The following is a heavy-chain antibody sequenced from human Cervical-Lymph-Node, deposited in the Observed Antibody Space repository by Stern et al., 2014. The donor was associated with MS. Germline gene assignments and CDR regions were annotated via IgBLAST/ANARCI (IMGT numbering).Heavy chain of an antibody. V-gene: IGHV3-72*01. D-gene: IGHD2-15*01. CDR2: PRNKPKGYTT. J-gene: IGHJ6*02. CDR3: ARGGTAATNYYYGLDV. Sequence: VQLVQSGGGLVQPGGSLRLSCAASGFTFSAHYMDWVRQAPGKGLTWVGRPRNKPKGYTTEYAASVKGRFTISRDDSKSSLYLQMNSLNTEDTAVYYCARGGTAATNYYYGLDVWGQGTTVTVSS. CDR1: GFTFSAHY.